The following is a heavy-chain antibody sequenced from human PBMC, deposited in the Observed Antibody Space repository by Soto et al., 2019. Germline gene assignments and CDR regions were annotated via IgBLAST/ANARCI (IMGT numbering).Heavy chain of an antibody. CDR1: GGSISSSSYY. D-gene: IGHD2-2*01. CDR3: ARRAPSSTVPTGYYYYYYYMDV. J-gene: IGHJ6*03. V-gene: IGHV4-39*01. Sequence: SASLSLTCTVSGGSISSSSYYWGWIRQPPGKGLEWIGSIYYSGSTYYNPSLKSRVTISVDTSKNQFSLKLSSVTAADTAVYYCARRAPSSTVPTGYYYYYYYMDVWGKGTTVNVSS. CDR2: IYYSGST.